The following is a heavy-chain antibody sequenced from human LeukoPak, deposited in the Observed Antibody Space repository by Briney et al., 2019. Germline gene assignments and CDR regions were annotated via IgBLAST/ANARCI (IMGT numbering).Heavy chain of an antibody. CDR2: IYYSGST. CDR1: GGSISSYY. D-gene: IGHD5-18*01. J-gene: IGHJ3*02. CDR3: ARVVQTAMVFNDAFDI. Sequence: PSETLSLTCAVSGGSISSYYWSWIRQPPGKGLEWIGYIYYSGSTNYNPSLKSRVTISVDTSKNQFSLKLSSVTAADTAVYYCARVVQTAMVFNDAFDIWGQGTMVTVSS. V-gene: IGHV4-59*01.